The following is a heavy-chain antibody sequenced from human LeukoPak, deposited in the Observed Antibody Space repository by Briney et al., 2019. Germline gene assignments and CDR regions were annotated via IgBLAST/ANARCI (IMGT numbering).Heavy chain of an antibody. CDR2: IFYSGST. CDR3: ARDKGYSSGWYVQSDAFDI. Sequence: LSETLSLTCTVSGGSMRSYYWNWIRQPPGKGLEWIGYIFYSGSTNYNPSLKSRVNISVDTSKNQFSLKMTSVTAADTAVYYCARDKGYSSGWYVQSDAFDIWGQGTMVTVSS. CDR1: GGSMRSYY. J-gene: IGHJ3*02. D-gene: IGHD6-19*01. V-gene: IGHV4-59*01.